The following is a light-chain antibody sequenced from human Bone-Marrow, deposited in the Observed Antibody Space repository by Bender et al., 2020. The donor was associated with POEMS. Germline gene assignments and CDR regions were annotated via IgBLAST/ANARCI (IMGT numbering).Light chain of an antibody. CDR3: YSTDSSGKHSV. CDR1: ALPKHY. J-gene: IGLJ2*01. V-gene: IGLV3-10*01. Sequence: SYELTQSPSVSVSPGQTATITCSGDALPKHYAYWYQQRPGQAPTLVIYEDSKGPSGIPERFSGSSSGTMATLTISGAQVEDEADYYCYSTDSSGKHSVFGGGTKLTVL. CDR2: EDS.